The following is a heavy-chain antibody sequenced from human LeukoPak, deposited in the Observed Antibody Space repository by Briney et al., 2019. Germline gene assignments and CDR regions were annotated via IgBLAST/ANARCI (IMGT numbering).Heavy chain of an antibody. CDR1: GFIFTDYG. Sequence: GGSLRLSCAVSGFIFTDYGMSWVRQAPGKGLEWVSGINSNGASTGYADSVKGRFTISRDNAKNSLYLQMNNLRAEDTALYHCARDFGSITNTIGRYWGQGSLDTVSS. D-gene: IGHD1-26*01. J-gene: IGHJ4*02. V-gene: IGHV3-20*01. CDR3: ARDFGSITNTIGRY. CDR2: INSNGAST.